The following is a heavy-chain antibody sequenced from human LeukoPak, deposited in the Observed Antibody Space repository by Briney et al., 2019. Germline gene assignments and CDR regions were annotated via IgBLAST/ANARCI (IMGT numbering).Heavy chain of an antibody. Sequence: SETLSLTCTVSGGSISSYYWSWIRQPPGKGLEWIGYIYYSGSTNYNPSLKSRVTISVDTSKNQFSLKLSSVTAADTAVYYCARHEDYYDSSGYLNWFDPWGQGTLVTVSS. D-gene: IGHD3-22*01. CDR3: ARHEDYYDSSGYLNWFDP. CDR1: GGSISSYY. V-gene: IGHV4-59*08. J-gene: IGHJ5*02. CDR2: IYYSGST.